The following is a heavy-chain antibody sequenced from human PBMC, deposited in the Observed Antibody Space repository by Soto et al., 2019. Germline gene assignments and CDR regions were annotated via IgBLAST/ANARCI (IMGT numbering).Heavy chain of an antibody. CDR1: GYTFSKFF. V-gene: IGHV1-46*01. CDR2: VHPGSGSA. J-gene: IGHJ4*02. Sequence: QVQLVQSGADVKKPGASVKVSCKASGYTFSKFFIHWVRQAPGQGLEWLGFVHPGSGSANYAQKFXXRXPMTRDTSMSTVYLELSRLRSEDTAMYYCARDSEGTSSLTHYWGQGTLVTVSS. D-gene: IGHD6-6*01. CDR3: ARDSEGTSSLTHY.